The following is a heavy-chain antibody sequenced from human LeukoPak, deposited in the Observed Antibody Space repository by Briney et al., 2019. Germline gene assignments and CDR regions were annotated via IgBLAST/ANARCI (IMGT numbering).Heavy chain of an antibody. J-gene: IGHJ4*02. CDR1: GGSISSYY. CDR2: IYYSGST. V-gene: IGHV4-59*01. D-gene: IGHD1-26*01. Sequence: SETLSFTCTVSGGSISSYYWSWIRQPPGKGLEWIGYIYYSGSTNYNPSLKSRVTISVDTSKNQFSLRLSSVTAADTAVYYCASFPGTSRFEYWGQGTLVTVSS. CDR3: ASFPGTSRFEY.